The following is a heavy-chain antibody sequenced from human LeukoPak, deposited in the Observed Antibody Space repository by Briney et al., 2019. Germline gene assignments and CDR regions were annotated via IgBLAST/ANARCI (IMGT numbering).Heavy chain of an antibody. J-gene: IGHJ5*02. CDR3: ARDYYDFWSGYSDFDP. V-gene: IGHV3-11*04. Sequence: PGGSLRLSCAASGFTFSDYYMSWIRQAPGKGLEWVSYISSSGSTIYYADSVKGRFTISRDNAKNSLYLQMNSLRAEDTAVYYCARDYYDFWSGYSDFDPWGQGTLVTVSS. CDR2: ISSSGSTI. D-gene: IGHD3-3*01. CDR1: GFTFSDYY.